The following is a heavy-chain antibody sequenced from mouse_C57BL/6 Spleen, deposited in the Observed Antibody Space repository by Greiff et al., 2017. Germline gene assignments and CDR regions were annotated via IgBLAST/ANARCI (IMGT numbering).Heavy chain of an antibody. CDR3: ARTLRDAMDY. CDR2: ISSGSSTI. CDR1: GFTFSDYG. Sequence: EVHLVESGGGLVKPGGSLKLSCAASGFTFSDYGMHWVRQAPEKGLEWVAYISSGSSTIYYADTVKGRFTISRDNAKNTLFLQMTSLRSDDTAMYYCARTLRDAMDYWGQGTSVTVSS. V-gene: IGHV5-17*01. D-gene: IGHD1-1*01. J-gene: IGHJ4*01.